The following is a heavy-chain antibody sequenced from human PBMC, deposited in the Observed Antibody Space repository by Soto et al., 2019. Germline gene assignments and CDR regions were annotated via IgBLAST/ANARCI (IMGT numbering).Heavy chain of an antibody. Sequence: EVQLLESGGGLVQPGGSLRLSCAASGFTFSSYAMSWVRQAPGKGLEWVSAISGSGGSTYYADSVKGRFTISRDNSKNTLYLQMNSLRAEDTAVYYCVKPSGDVYDFWSGPQYYFDYWGQGTLVTVSS. CDR1: GFTFSSYA. V-gene: IGHV3-23*01. CDR3: VKPSGDVYDFWSGPQYYFDY. D-gene: IGHD3-3*01. J-gene: IGHJ4*02. CDR2: ISGSGGST.